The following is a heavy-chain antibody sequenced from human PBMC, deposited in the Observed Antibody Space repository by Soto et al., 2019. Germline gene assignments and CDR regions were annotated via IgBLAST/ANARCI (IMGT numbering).Heavy chain of an antibody. CDR2: IYDIGST. CDR3: ARHLTYGGPDFEY. CDR1: GGSIRSYY. V-gene: IGHV4-59*08. D-gene: IGHD4-17*01. J-gene: IGHJ4*02. Sequence: QEQLQESGPGQVKPWKTLSLTCTDSGGSIRSYYWSWSRQPPGKGLEWVGYIYDIGSTDYNPSLKSRVIISGDTSKNQFSLKLSSVTAADTAIYYCARHLTYGGPDFEYWGQGTLVTVSS.